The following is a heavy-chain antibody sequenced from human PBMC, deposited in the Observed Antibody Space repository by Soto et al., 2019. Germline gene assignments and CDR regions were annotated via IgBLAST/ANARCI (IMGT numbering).Heavy chain of an antibody. J-gene: IGHJ6*03. CDR1: SGSISSSNW. Sequence: SETRSLTCAVSSGSISSSNWWSWVRQPPGKGLEWIGEIYHSGSTNYNPSLKSRVTISVDKSKNQFSLKLSSVTAADTAVYYCAREHCSGGSCYGRNYYHYYMDVWGKGTTVTVSS. CDR2: IYHSGST. D-gene: IGHD2-15*01. V-gene: IGHV4-4*02. CDR3: AREHCSGGSCYGRNYYHYYMDV.